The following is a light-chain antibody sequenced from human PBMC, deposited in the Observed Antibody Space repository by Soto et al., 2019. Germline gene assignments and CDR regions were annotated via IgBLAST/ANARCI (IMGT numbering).Light chain of an antibody. CDR2: GNS. V-gene: IGLV1-40*01. Sequence: QPVLTQPPSVSGAPGQRVTISCTGSSSNIGAGYDVHWYQQLPGTAPKLLIYGNSNRPSGVPDRFSGSKSGTSASLAITGLQAEDEADYYCSSYTSSSTHVVFGGGTKLTVL. CDR3: SSYTSSSTHVV. CDR1: SSNIGAGYD. J-gene: IGLJ2*01.